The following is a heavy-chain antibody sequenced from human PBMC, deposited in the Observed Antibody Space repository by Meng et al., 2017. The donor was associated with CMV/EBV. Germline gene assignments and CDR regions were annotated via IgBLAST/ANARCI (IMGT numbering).Heavy chain of an antibody. V-gene: IGHV3-30-3*01. CDR3: ARGDYFDY. CDR2: ISYDGSNK. Sequence: QVQLVESGGVVVQPGRSLRLSCAASGFTFSSYAMHWVRQAPGKGLEWVAVISYDGSNKYYADSVKGRFTISRDNSKNTLYLQMNSLRAEDTAVYYCARGDYFDYWGQGTLVTVSS. J-gene: IGHJ4*02. CDR1: GFTFSSYA.